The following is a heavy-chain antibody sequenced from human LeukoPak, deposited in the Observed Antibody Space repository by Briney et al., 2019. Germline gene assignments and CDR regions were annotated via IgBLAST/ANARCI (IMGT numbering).Heavy chain of an antibody. CDR1: GGSISSSSYY. D-gene: IGHD3-10*01. CDR3: ARRGKYYYGSGSYYGDY. Sequence: PSETLSLTCTVSGGSISSSSYYWGWIRQPPGKGLEWIGSIYYSGSTYYNPSLKGRVTISVDTSENQFSLKLSSVTAADTAVYYCARRGKYYYGSGSYYGDYWGQGTLVTVSS. J-gene: IGHJ4*02. V-gene: IGHV4-39*07. CDR2: IYYSGST.